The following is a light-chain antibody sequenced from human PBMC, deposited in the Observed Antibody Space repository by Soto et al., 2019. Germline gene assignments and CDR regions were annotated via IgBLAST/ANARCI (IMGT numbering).Light chain of an antibody. CDR2: DVT. CDR1: SSDVGGYNY. CDR3: SSYTTSNTVV. V-gene: IGLV2-14*03. J-gene: IGLJ2*01. Sequence: QAVVTQPASVSGSPGQSITISCTGTSSDVGGYNYVSWYQQHPGKAPKLLIYDVTSRPSGVSNRFSGSKSGNTASLTISGLQAADESDYYCSSYTTSNTVVFGGGTKLTVL.